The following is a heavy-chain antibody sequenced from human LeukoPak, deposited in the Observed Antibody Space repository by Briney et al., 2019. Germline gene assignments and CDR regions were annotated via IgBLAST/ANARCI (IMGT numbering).Heavy chain of an antibody. CDR3: AKLLDYGTTYDH. V-gene: IGHV3-7*01. D-gene: IGHD1-1*01. CDR1: GFTFSSYE. J-gene: IGHJ4*02. Sequence: PGGSLRLSCAASGFTFSSYEMNWVRQAPGQGLEWVASIHPDESAIFYLASVMGRFTISRDNARNLLFLQMNTLRADDTAVYYCAKLLDYGTTYDHWGQGALVTVSS. CDR2: IHPDESAI.